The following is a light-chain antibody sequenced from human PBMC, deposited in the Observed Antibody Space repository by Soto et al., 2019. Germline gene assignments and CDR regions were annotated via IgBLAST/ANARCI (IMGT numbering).Light chain of an antibody. CDR3: QHYGSSMYT. CDR2: GAS. J-gene: IGKJ2*01. Sequence: EIVLTQSPGTLSLSPGERATLSCRASQSVDSTYLAWYQQKPGQAPRLLIYGASSRATGIPDRFSGSGSGTDFTLTVSRLEPEDFAVYYCQHYGSSMYTFGQGTMLEIK. V-gene: IGKV3-20*01. CDR1: QSVDSTY.